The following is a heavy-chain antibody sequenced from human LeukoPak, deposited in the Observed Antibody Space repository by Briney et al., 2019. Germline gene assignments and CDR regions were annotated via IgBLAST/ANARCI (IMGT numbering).Heavy chain of an antibody. J-gene: IGHJ4*02. D-gene: IGHD2-21*02. Sequence: PSESLSLTCTVSGGSISSSSYYWGWIRQPPGKGLAWIGSIYYSGSTYYNPSLKSRFTISVDTSKNQFSLKLSSVTAADTAVYYCARQGVTALKHYFDYWGQGSLVSVSS. CDR3: ARQGVTALKHYFDY. CDR2: IYYSGST. CDR1: GGSISSSSYY. V-gene: IGHV4-39*01.